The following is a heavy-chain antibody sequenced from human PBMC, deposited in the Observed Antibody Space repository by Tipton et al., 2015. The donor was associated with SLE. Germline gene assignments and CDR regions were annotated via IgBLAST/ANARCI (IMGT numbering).Heavy chain of an antibody. CDR2: IYYSGST. D-gene: IGHD3-16*01. V-gene: IGHV4-39*07. J-gene: IGHJ4*02. CDR3: ARAFTLTAADY. CDR1: GGSISSSSYY. Sequence: TLSLTCTVSGGSISSSSYYWGWIRQPPGKGLEWIGSIYYSGSTYYNPSLKSRVTISVDTSKNQFSLKLSSVTAADTAVYYCARAFTLTAADYWGQGTLVTVSS.